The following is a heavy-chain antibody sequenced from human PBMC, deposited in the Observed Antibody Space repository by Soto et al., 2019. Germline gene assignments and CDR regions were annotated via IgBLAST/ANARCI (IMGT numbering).Heavy chain of an antibody. CDR1: GDSISRGGYF. D-gene: IGHD1-26*01. CDR3: ARGILRPNHYMDV. Sequence: QVQLQESGPGLVKPSQTLSLTCIVSGDSISRGGYFWTWILQHPGKGLECIGYIYDSGSAFYNPSLKSRVTMSVDTSKNQFSLNLRSVTAADTAVFYCARGILRPNHYMDVWGKGTAVAVSS. J-gene: IGHJ6*03. V-gene: IGHV4-31*03. CDR2: IYDSGSA.